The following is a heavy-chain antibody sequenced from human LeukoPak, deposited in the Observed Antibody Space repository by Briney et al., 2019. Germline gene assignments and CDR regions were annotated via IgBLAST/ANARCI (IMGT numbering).Heavy chain of an antibody. CDR2: ISYDGSNK. V-gene: IGHV3-30*18. J-gene: IGHJ4*02. CDR3: AKEGTTMVRGVL. CDR1: GFTFSNYG. Sequence: PGRSLRLSCAASGFTFSNYGMHWVRQAPGKGLEWVALISYDGSNKYYADSVEGRFTISRDNSNNTMYLQMNSLRAEDTAVYYCAKEGTTMVRGVLWGQGTLVTVSS. D-gene: IGHD3-10*01.